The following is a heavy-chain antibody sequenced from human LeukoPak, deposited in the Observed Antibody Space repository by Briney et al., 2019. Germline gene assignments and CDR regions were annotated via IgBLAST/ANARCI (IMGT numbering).Heavy chain of an antibody. J-gene: IGHJ4*02. CDR1: GGSISSYY. CDR2: IYTSGST. Sequence: SETLSLTCTVSGGSISSYYWSWIRQPAGKGLEWIGRIYTSGSTNYNPSLKSRVTISVDTSKNQFSLKLSSVTAADTAVYYCASTDYYDSSGPFDYWGQGTLVTVSS. D-gene: IGHD3-22*01. V-gene: IGHV4-4*07. CDR3: ASTDYYDSSGPFDY.